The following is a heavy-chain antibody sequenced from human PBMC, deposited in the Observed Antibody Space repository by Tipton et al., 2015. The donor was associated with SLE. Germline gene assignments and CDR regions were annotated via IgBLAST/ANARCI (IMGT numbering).Heavy chain of an antibody. CDR3: ARGGETYTVVSGSDY. J-gene: IGHJ4*02. CDR2: IDPNSGAT. V-gene: IGHV1-2*02. CDR1: GYRFTGNY. D-gene: IGHD5/OR15-5a*01. Sequence: QSGAEVKKAGASVKVSCKASGYRFTGNYIHWVRQAPGQGLEWMGWIDPNSGATNYAQNFQGRVTMTRDMSISTGYMELRRLRFDDTAIYYCARGGETYTVVSGSDYWGQGTLVTVSS.